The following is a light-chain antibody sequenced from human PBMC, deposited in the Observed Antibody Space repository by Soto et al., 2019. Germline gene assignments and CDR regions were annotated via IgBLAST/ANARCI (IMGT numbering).Light chain of an antibody. CDR1: QSLLHSNGYNY. J-gene: IGKJ1*01. CDR2: LGS. CDR3: MQAPQNPPWT. Sequence: DIVMTQSPLSLPVTPGEPASISCRSSQSLLHSNGYNYLDWYLQKPGQSPQLLIYLGSNRASGVPSRLSGRGSGTYFTLKISRVEAEDVGGFYGMQAPQNPPWTFGQGTKVEIK. V-gene: IGKV2-28*01.